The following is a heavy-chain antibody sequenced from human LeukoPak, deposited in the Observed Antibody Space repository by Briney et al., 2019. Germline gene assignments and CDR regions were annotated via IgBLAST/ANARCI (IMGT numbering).Heavy chain of an antibody. D-gene: IGHD1-14*01. CDR3: TRYNNDHFDY. CDR2: IAYDGSRA. CDR1: GFTFGGYG. Sequence: GGSLRLSCAGSGFTFGGYGMNWFRQTPGKGLEWVAVIAYDGSRAFYADSVKGRFTITRDNSKNTMSVQMDDLRAEDTAVYYCTRYNNDHFDYWGQGTLVSVSS. J-gene: IGHJ4*02. V-gene: IGHV3-33*01.